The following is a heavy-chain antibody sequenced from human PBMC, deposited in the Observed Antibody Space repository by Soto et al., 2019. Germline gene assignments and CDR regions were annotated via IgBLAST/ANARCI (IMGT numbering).Heavy chain of an antibody. CDR3: ARREIQGPIDY. J-gene: IGHJ4*02. D-gene: IGHD1-26*01. CDR1: GYSISSSNW. Sequence: QVQLQESGPGLVKPSDTLSLTCAVSGYSISSSNWWGWIRQPPGKGLEWIGYIYYSGTTYYNPSLKCRVTISVDTSKNQFSLKLTSVTAVDTAVYYCARREIQGPIDYWGQGTLVTVSS. CDR2: IYYSGTT. V-gene: IGHV4-28*01.